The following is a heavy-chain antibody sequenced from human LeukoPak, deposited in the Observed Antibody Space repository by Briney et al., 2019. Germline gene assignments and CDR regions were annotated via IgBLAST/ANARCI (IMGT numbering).Heavy chain of an antibody. V-gene: IGHV3-30*18. CDR3: AKDRYSSGLYFDY. D-gene: IGHD6-19*01. Sequence: PGGSPRLSCAASGFTFSSYGMHWVRQAPGKGLEWVAVISYDGSNKYYADSVKGRFTISRDNSKNTLYLQMNSLRAEDTAVYYCAKDRYSSGLYFDYWGQGTLVTVSS. CDR1: GFTFSSYG. J-gene: IGHJ4*02. CDR2: ISYDGSNK.